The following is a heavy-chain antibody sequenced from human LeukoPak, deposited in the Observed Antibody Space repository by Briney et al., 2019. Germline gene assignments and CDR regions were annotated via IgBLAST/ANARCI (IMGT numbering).Heavy chain of an antibody. J-gene: IGHJ4*02. CDR3: AREEVAGIEENY. CDR1: GGTFSSYA. V-gene: IGHV1-69*04. Sequence: GASVKVSCKASGGTFSSYAISWVRQAPGQGLEWMGRIIPILGIANYAQKFQGRVTITADKSTSTAYMELSSLRSEDTAVYYCAREEVAGIEENYWGQGTLVTVSS. D-gene: IGHD6-19*01. CDR2: IIPILGIA.